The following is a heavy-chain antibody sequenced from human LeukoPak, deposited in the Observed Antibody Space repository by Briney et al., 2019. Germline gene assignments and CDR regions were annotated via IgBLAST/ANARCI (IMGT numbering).Heavy chain of an antibody. CDR2: IKQDGSEK. V-gene: IGHV3-7*01. J-gene: IGHJ4*02. D-gene: IGHD6-13*01. CDR3: VRDRRYSSSWYPY. Sequence: GGSLRLPCAASGFTYSNYWMSWVRQAPGKGLEWVASIKQDGSEKYYVDSVKGRFTISRDNAKNSLYLQMNSLRAEDTAVYYCVRDRRYSSSWYPYWGQGTLVTVSS. CDR1: GFTYSNYW.